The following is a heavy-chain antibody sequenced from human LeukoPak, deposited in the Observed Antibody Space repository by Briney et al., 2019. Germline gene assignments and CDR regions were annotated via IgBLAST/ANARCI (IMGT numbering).Heavy chain of an antibody. CDR1: GFTFSNSA. J-gene: IGHJ4*02. V-gene: IGHV3-23*01. CDR2: ISGSGGTT. Sequence: GGSLRLSCAASGFTFSNSAMSWVRQAPGKGLEWISAISGSGGTTYYADSVKGRFTISRDNSKNTLYLQMNSLRAEDTAVYYCAKGGYDILTGPDYWGQGTLVTVSS. D-gene: IGHD3-9*01. CDR3: AKGGYDILTGPDY.